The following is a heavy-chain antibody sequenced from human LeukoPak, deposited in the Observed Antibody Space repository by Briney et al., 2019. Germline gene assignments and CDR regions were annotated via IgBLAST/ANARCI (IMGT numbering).Heavy chain of an antibody. CDR1: GGSISSYH. V-gene: IGHV4-59*08. CDR3: ARRYGSGSYDKFDY. CDR2: IFSTGST. D-gene: IGHD3-10*01. Sequence: PSETLSLTCTVSGGSISSYHWNWIRQPPGKGLEWIGYIFSTGSTNYNPSLKSRVTISLDTSKSQFSLRLTSMTAADTAVYYCARRYGSGSYDKFDYWGQGTLVTVSS. J-gene: IGHJ4*02.